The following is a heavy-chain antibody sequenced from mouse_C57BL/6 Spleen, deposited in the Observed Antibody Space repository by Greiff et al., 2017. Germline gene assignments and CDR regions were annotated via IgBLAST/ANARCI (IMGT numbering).Heavy chain of an antibody. J-gene: IGHJ3*01. Sequence: QVQLQQPGAELVKPGASVKLSCKASGYTFTSYWMHWVKQRPGRGLEWIGRIDPNSGGTKYNEKFKSKATLTVDKPASTAYMQLSSLTSEDSAVYYCARWDYGSSYGAYWGQGTLVTVSA. CDR3: ARWDYGSSYGAY. CDR2: IDPNSGGT. V-gene: IGHV1-72*01. D-gene: IGHD1-1*01. CDR1: GYTFTSYW.